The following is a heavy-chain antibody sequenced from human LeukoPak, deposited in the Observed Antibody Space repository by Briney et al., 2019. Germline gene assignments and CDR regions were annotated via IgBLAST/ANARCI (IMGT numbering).Heavy chain of an antibody. CDR2: INHSGST. Sequence: SETLSLTCTVSGGSISSSSYYWSWIRQPPGKGLEWIGEINHSGSTNYNPSLKSRVTISVDTSKNQFSLKLSSVTAADTAVYYCARASDDSSGYYDYWGQGTLVTVSS. V-gene: IGHV4-39*07. J-gene: IGHJ4*02. D-gene: IGHD3-22*01. CDR1: GGSISSSSYY. CDR3: ARASDDSSGYYDY.